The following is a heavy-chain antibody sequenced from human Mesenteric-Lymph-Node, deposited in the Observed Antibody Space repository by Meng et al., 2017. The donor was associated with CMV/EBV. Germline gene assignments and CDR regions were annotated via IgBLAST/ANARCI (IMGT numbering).Heavy chain of an antibody. CDR2: IIPILGIA. CDR3: ASGPYCSSASCHDY. V-gene: IGHV1-69*04. Sequence: ASGGTFSSYAISWVRQAPGQGLEWMGRIIPILGIANYAQKFQGRVTITADKSTSTAYMELSSLRSEDTAVYYCASGPYCSSASCHDYWGQGTLVTVSS. J-gene: IGHJ4*02. CDR1: GGTFSSYA. D-gene: IGHD2-2*01.